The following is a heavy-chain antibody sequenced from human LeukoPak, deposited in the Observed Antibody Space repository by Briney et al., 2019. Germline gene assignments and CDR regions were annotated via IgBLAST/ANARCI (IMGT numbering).Heavy chain of an antibody. CDR2: IYSADSDT. V-gene: IGHV5-51*01. Sequence: GESLKISCKGSGYSFTSYWIGWVRQMPGKGLESMGIIYSADSDTTFSPSFEGQVTISADKSIDTVYLQWSSLKASDTATYYCARQSRDGSKTRAYYFDSWGQGTLVTVSS. CDR1: GYSFTSYW. D-gene: IGHD3-10*01. J-gene: IGHJ4*02. CDR3: ARQSRDGSKTRAYYFDS.